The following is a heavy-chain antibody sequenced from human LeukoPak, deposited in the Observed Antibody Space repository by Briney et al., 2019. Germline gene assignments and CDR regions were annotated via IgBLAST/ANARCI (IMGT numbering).Heavy chain of an antibody. CDR1: GFTFSSYG. D-gene: IGHD1-26*01. Sequence: GGSLRLSCAASGFTFSSYGMSWVRQAPGKGLEWVAFIRYDGSNKYYADSVKGRFTISRDNSKNTLYLQMNSLRAGDTAVYYCAKNLIVGASHDYWGQGTLVTVSS. J-gene: IGHJ4*02. V-gene: IGHV3-30*02. CDR3: AKNLIVGASHDY. CDR2: IRYDGSNK.